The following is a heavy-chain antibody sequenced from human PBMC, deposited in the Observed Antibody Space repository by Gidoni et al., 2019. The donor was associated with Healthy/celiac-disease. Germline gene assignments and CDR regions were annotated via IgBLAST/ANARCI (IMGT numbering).Heavy chain of an antibody. Sequence: QVQLQESGPGLVKPSQTLSLTCTVSGGSIRSGGYYWSWIRQHPGKGLEWIGYIYYSGSTYYNPSLKSRVTISVDTSKNQFSLKLSSVTAADTAVYYCARDRVQGAYYYYGMDVWGQGTTVTVSS. CDR1: GGSIRSGGYY. CDR3: ARDRVQGAYYYYGMDV. D-gene: IGHD3-10*01. V-gene: IGHV4-31*03. J-gene: IGHJ6*02. CDR2: IYYSGST.